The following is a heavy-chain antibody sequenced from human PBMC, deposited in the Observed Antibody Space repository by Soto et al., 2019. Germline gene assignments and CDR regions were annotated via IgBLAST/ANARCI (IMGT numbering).Heavy chain of an antibody. Sequence: SETLSLTCAVYGGSFSGYYWSWIRQPPGKGLEWIGEINHSGSTNYNPSLKSRVTISVDTSKNQFSLKLSSVTAADTAVYYCARSPSYYDFWSGYGRATGYYFDYWGQGTLVTVSS. V-gene: IGHV4-34*01. CDR2: INHSGST. J-gene: IGHJ4*01. CDR3: ARSPSYYDFWSGYGRATGYYFDY. D-gene: IGHD3-3*01. CDR1: GGSFSGYY.